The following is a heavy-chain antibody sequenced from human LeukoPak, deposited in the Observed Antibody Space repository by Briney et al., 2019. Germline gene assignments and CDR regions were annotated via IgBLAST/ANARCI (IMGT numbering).Heavy chain of an antibody. CDR2: ISGSGGST. J-gene: IGHJ4*02. D-gene: IGHD6-13*01. CDR3: AISAGKAY. Sequence: GGSLRPSCAASGFTFSSYNMSWVRPAPGEGLEWVSAISGSGGSTYYADSVKGRFTISRDNSKNTLYLQMNSLRAEDTAVYYCAISAGKAYWGQGTLVTVSS. V-gene: IGHV3-23*01. CDR1: GFTFSSYN.